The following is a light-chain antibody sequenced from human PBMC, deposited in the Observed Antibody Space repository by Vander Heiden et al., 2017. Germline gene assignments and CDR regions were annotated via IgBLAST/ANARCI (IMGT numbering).Light chain of an antibody. CDR1: SGSVSTSYY. CDR2: STN. CDR3: VLYMGSGLWV. J-gene: IGLJ3*02. V-gene: IGLV8-61*01. Sequence: QTVVTQEPSFSVSPGGTVTLTCGLSSGSVSTSYYPSWYQQTPGQAPRTRIYSTNTRSSGVPDRVSGSILGNKAALTITGAQADDESDDDCVLYMGSGLWVFGGGTKLTVL.